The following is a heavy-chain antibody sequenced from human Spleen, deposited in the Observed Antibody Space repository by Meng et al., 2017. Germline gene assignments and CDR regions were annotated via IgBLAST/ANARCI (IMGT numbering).Heavy chain of an antibody. J-gene: IGHJ4*02. Sequence: QVQLQECGGGLLKPSETLSLTFVVSGGSFSDYYWSWIRQPPGKGLEWIGEINHSGSTNYNPSLESRATISVDTSQNNLSLKLSSVTAADSAVYYCARGPTTMAHDFDYWGQGTLVTVSS. CDR3: ARGPTTMAHDFDY. CDR1: GGSFSDYY. CDR2: INHSGST. D-gene: IGHD4-11*01. V-gene: IGHV4-34*01.